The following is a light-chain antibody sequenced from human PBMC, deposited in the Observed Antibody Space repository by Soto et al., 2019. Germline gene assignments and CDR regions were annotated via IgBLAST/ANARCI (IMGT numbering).Light chain of an antibody. V-gene: IGKV2-28*01. CDR3: MQPLQSWT. J-gene: IGKJ1*01. Sequence: DIVMTQSPLSLPVTPGEPASISCRSSQSLLHSNGYNYLDWYLQKPGQSPQLLIYLGSNRASGVPDRISGSGSSTDFTLKISRVEAEDVGVYYCMQPLQSWTVGQGTKVDSK. CDR1: QSLLHSNGYNY. CDR2: LGS.